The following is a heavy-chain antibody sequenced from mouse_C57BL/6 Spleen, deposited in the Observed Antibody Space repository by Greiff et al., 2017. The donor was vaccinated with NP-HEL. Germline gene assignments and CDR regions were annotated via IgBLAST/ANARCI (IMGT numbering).Heavy chain of an antibody. CDR3: ARSYGNYEGDY. D-gene: IGHD2-1*01. Sequence: VKLQQPGAELVRPGSSVKLSCKASGYTFTSYWMDWVKQRPGQGLEWIGNIYPSDSETHYNQKFKDKATLTVDKSSSTAYMQLSSLTSEYSAVYYCARSYGNYEGDYWGQGTTLTVSS. CDR1: GYTFTSYW. V-gene: IGHV1-61*01. J-gene: IGHJ2*01. CDR2: IYPSDSET.